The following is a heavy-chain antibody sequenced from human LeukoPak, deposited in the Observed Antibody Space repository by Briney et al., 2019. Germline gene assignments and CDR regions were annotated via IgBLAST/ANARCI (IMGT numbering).Heavy chain of an antibody. CDR1: GGTFSGYY. CDR2: INHSGST. Sequence: PSETLSLTCAVYGGTFSGYYWSWIRQPPGKGLEWIGEINHSGSTNYNPSLKSRVTISVDTSKNQFSLKLSSVTAADTSVYYCARGRRVLGFDYWGQGTLVTVSS. CDR3: ARGRRVLGFDY. D-gene: IGHD4/OR15-4a*01. V-gene: IGHV4-34*01. J-gene: IGHJ4*02.